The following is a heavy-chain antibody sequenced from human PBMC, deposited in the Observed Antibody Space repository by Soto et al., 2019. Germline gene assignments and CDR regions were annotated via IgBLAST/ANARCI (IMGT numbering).Heavy chain of an antibody. CDR1: GFTFSSYG. V-gene: IGHV3-33*01. Sequence: ESGGGVVQPGRSLRLSCAASGFTFSSYGMHWVRQAPGKGLEWVAVIWYDGSNKYYADSVKGRFTISRDNSKNTLYLQMYSLRAEDTAVYYCARDLSRGYSYGSDYWGQGTLVTVSS. J-gene: IGHJ4*02. CDR3: ARDLSRGYSYGSDY. CDR2: IWYDGSNK. D-gene: IGHD5-18*01.